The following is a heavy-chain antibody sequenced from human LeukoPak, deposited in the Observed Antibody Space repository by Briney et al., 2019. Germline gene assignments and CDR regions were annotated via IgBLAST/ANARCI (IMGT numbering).Heavy chain of an antibody. CDR3: ARGPSTIFGVVPIRYFDY. CDR2: INPNSGGT. CDR1: GYTFTGYY. V-gene: IGHV1-2*06. Sequence: ASVKVSCKASGYTFTGYYMHWVRQAPGQGLEWMGRINPNSGGTNYAQKFQGRVTMTRDTSISTAYMELSRLRSDDTAVYYCARGPSTIFGVVPIRYFDYWGQGTLVTVSS. J-gene: IGHJ4*02. D-gene: IGHD3-3*01.